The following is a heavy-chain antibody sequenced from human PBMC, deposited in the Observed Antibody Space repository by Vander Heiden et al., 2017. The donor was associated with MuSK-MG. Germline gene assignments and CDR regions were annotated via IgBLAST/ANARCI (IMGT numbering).Heavy chain of an antibody. V-gene: IGHV4-59*02. CDR3: ARGQEWFRDLSGFDH. D-gene: IGHD3-10*01. J-gene: IGHJ5*02. CDR2: IYYSGSK. CDR1: GASVSGFY. Sequence: QVQLQESGPGLVKPSETLSLTCSVSGASVSGFYWSWIRQPPGKGLEWIGHIYYSGSKNYNPARKSRVTTSVDTSKNQFYLQLSYVNDEDTAVYYCARGQEWFRDLSGFDHLGHGTLVNVSS.